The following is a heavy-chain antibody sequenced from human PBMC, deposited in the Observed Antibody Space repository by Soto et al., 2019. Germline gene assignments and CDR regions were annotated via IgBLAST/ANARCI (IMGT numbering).Heavy chain of an antibody. CDR2: IIPIFGTA. D-gene: IGHD2-2*01. J-gene: IGHJ6*02. CDR1: GGTFSSYA. CDR3: ARGYCSSTSCSFWTVIMDV. V-gene: IGHV1-69*13. Sequence: SVKVSCKASGGTFSSYAISWVRQAPGQGLEWMGGIIPIFGTATYAQKFQGRVTITADESTSTAYMELSSLRSEDTAVYYCARGYCSSTSCSFWTVIMDVWGQGTTVTVSS.